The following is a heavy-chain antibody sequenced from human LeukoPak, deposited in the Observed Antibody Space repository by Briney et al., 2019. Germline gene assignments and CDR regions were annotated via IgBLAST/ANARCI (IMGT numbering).Heavy chain of an antibody. CDR2: ISGSGGST. Sequence: GGSLRLPCAASGFTFSSYAMSWIRQAPGKGLEWVSAISGSGGSTYYADSVKGRFTISRDNSKNTLYLHMNSLRAEDTAVYYCAKDPSQWEPPEDWGQGTLVTVSS. D-gene: IGHD1-26*01. CDR1: GFTFSSYA. V-gene: IGHV3-23*01. J-gene: IGHJ4*02. CDR3: AKDPSQWEPPED.